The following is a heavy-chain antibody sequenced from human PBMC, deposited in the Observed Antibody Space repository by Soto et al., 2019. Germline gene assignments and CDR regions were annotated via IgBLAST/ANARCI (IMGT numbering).Heavy chain of an antibody. V-gene: IGHV3-21*01. J-gene: IGHJ6*04. CDR3: ARTQVEYYDFWSGYNGPLDV. CDR1: GFTFSSYS. CDR2: ISSSSSSYI. D-gene: IGHD3-3*01. Sequence: PGGSLRLSCAASGFTFSSYSMNWVRQAPGKGLEWVSSISSSSSSYIYYADSVKGRFTISRDNAKNSLYLQMNSLRAEDTAVYYCARTQVEYYDFWSGYNGPLDVWGKGTTVTVSS.